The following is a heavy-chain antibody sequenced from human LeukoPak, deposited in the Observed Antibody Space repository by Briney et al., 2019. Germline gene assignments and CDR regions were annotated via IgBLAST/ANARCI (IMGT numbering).Heavy chain of an antibody. D-gene: IGHD3-3*01. J-gene: IGHJ6*02. V-gene: IGHV1-3*01. CDR3: ARALYDFWSGSYGMDV. CDR1: GYTFTSYA. CDR2: INAGNGNT. Sequence: GASVKVSCKASGYTFTSYAMHWVRQAPGQRLEWMGWINAGNGNTKYSQKFQGRVTITRDTSASTAYMELSSLRSEDTAVYYCARALYDFWSGSYGMDVWGQGTTVTVSS.